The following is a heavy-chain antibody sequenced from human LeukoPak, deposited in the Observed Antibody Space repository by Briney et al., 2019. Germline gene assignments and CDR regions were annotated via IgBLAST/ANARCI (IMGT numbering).Heavy chain of an antibody. D-gene: IGHD5-18*01. CDR1: GFTFSSYG. V-gene: IGHV3-30*18. CDR3: AKEWGIQLWLNDAFDI. J-gene: IGHJ3*02. CDR2: ISYDGSNK. Sequence: PGGSLRLSCAASGFTFSSYGMHWVRQAPGKGLEWVAVISYDGSNKYYADSVKGRFTISRDNSKNTLYLQMNSLRAEDTAVYYCAKEWGIQLWLNDAFDIWGQGTMVTVSS.